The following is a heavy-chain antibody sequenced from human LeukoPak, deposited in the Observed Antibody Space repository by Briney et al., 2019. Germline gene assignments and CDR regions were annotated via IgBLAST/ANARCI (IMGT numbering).Heavy chain of an antibody. V-gene: IGHV3-21*04. Sequence: GGSLRLSCAASGFTLRSYSMSWVRQAPGKGLEWISSINWGSNHIYYADAVQGRFTISRDNAKNSLYLQMNSLRAEDTAVYYCARDQGRWLGTFDHWGQGILVTVSS. CDR2: INWGSNHI. D-gene: IGHD6-19*01. CDR3: ARDQGRWLGTFDH. CDR1: GFTLRSYS. J-gene: IGHJ4*02.